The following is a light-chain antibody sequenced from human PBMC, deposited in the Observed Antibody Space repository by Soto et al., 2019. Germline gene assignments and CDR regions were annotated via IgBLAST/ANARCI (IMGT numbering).Light chain of an antibody. CDR1: QSISTW. CDR3: QEYNHYWT. Sequence: DIQMTQSPSTLSASVGDRVTITCRAIQSISTWLAWYQQKPGKAPKLLIYSASDLESGVPSRFSGSGSGTEFTLTISSLQPDDFATYYCQEYNHYWTFGQGTKVDI. CDR2: SAS. J-gene: IGKJ1*01. V-gene: IGKV1-5*03.